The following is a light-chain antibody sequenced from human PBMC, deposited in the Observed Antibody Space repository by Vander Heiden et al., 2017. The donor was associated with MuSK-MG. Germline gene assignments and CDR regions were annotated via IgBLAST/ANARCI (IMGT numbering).Light chain of an antibody. CDR2: AAS. CDR3: QQSYNTPYT. J-gene: IGKJ2*01. CDR1: QNINSY. Sequence: DIQMTQSPSSLAAFVGDRVSITCRARQNINSYLSWYQQKSGKAPKLLIYAASTLQSGVPSRFSGSESGTEFTLTITTLQPEDFATYFCQQSYNTPYTFGQGTRLEIK. V-gene: IGKV1-39*01.